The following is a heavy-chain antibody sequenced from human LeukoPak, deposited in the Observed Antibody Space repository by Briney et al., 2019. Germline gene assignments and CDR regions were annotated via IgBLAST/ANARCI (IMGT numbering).Heavy chain of an antibody. J-gene: IGHJ5*02. V-gene: IGHV1-69*04. CDR1: GGTFTIYA. D-gene: IGHD3-16*01. CDR2: IIPILGIA. CDR3: ARGGYVIVRDWFDP. Sequence: SVTVSCTASGGTFTIYAISWVRQAPGQGLEWMGRIIPILGIANYAKKFQGRVTITSDKTTSTAYMELSSLRSAGTAVFYCARGGYVIVRDWFDPWGQGTLVTVSS.